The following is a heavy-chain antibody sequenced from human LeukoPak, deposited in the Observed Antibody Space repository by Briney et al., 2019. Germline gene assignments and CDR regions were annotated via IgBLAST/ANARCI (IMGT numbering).Heavy chain of an antibody. V-gene: IGHV4-39*07. CDR1: GGSISSSSHY. D-gene: IGHD5-24*01. CDR2: INHSGST. J-gene: IGHJ5*02. CDR3: ARAARRGWLPTKGFDP. Sequence: SETLSLTCTVSGGSISSSSHYWGWIRQPPGKGLEWIGEINHSGSTNYNPSLKSRVTISVDTSKNQFSLKLSSVTAADTAVYYCARAARRGWLPTKGFDPWGQGTLVTVSS.